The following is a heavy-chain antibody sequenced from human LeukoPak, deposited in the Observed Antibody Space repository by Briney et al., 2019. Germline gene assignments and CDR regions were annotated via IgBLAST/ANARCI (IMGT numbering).Heavy chain of an antibody. Sequence: TGGSLRLSCAVSGFTASGFTFSRNSMSWVRQAPGKGLEWVAVIWYDGTNKYYADSVKGRFTISRDNSKNTLYLQMDSLSAEDTAVYYCARDWSYGPYYFDYWGQGTLVSVSS. V-gene: IGHV3-33*07. CDR1: GFTFSRNS. CDR2: IWYDGTNK. J-gene: IGHJ4*02. CDR3: ARDWSYGPYYFDY. D-gene: IGHD5-18*01.